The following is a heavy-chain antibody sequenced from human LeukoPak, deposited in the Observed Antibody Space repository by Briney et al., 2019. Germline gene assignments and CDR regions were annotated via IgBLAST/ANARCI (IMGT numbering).Heavy chain of an antibody. J-gene: IGHJ4*02. CDR1: GYTXSSYG. CDR3: ARDSPDGSGTYYNDSPDY. D-gene: IGHD3-10*01. CDR2: ISSYNGNT. V-gene: IGHV1-18*01. Sequence: GASVKVSCKASGYTXSSYGISGVRQAPGQGLEWMGWISSYNGNTNYRQKPQGRVTMTTDTSTNRAYMDLRSLRSDDTAIYYWARDSPDGSGTYYNDSPDYWGQGTLVTVSS.